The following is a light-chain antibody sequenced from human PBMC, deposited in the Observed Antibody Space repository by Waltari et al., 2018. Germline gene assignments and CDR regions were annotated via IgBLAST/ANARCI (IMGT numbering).Light chain of an antibody. CDR2: GTS. CDR3: QQYNGEDVT. Sequence: EIALSQSPGTLSLSPVERATLSCRASQSGTSNSLTWYQQKRGQAPTLLIYGTSSMATGIPDRFSGSGSGTDFTLTISSLEPEDFAAYYCQQYNGEDVTFGGGTKVEI. J-gene: IGKJ4*01. CDR1: QSGTSNS. V-gene: IGKV3-20*01.